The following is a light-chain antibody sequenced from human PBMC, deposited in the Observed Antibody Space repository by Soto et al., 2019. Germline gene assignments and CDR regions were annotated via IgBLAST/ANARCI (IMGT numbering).Light chain of an antibody. CDR1: QDIRSW. V-gene: IGKV1-12*01. CDR2: AAS. CDR3: QQAYSFPLT. J-gene: IGKJ4*01. Sequence: DLQMTQSPSSVSASVGDRVTMTCRASQDIRSWLGWYQQKPGKAPKFLIYAASSLQSGVPSRFSGSGSGTDFTLTISSLQPEDFATYYCQQAYSFPLTIGGGTRVEIK.